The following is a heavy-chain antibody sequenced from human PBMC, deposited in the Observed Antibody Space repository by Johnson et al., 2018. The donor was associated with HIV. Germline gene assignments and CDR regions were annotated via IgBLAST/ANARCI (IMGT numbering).Heavy chain of an antibody. Sequence: VQLVESGGGVVQPGRSLRLSCAASGFTFSSYDMHWVRQATGKGLEWVSAIGTAGDTYYPGSVKGRFTISRDNSKNTLYLQMNSLRAEDTALYYCARGAAGGDAFDIWGQGTMVTVSS. V-gene: IGHV3-13*01. CDR2: IGTAGDT. CDR3: ARGAAGGDAFDI. J-gene: IGHJ3*02. CDR1: GFTFSSYD. D-gene: IGHD1-26*01.